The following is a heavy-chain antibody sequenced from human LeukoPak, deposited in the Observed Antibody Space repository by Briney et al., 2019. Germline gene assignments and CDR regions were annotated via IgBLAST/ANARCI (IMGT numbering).Heavy chain of an antibody. Sequence: ASVKVSCKASGYTFTSYGISWVRQAPGQGLEWMGWISAYNGNTNYAQKLQGRVTMTTDTSTSTAYMELRSLRSEDTAVYYCAKSDPHPDYYYYMDVWGKGTTVTVSS. CDR2: ISAYNGNT. D-gene: IGHD2-21*02. V-gene: IGHV1-18*01. CDR3: AKSDPHPDYYYYMDV. J-gene: IGHJ6*03. CDR1: GYTFTSYG.